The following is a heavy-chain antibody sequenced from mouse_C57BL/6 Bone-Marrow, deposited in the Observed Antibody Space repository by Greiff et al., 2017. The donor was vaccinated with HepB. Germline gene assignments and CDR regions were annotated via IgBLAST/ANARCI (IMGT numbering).Heavy chain of an antibody. CDR1: GFSFTSYG. CDR3: AKQGLTTWGFDY. D-gene: IGHD2-12*01. CDR2: IWSGGST. J-gene: IGHJ2*01. V-gene: IGHV2-4*01. Sequence: VKLQESGPGLVQPSQSLSITCTVSGFSFTSYGVHWVRQPPGKGLEWLGVIWSGGSTDYNAAFIYRLSISKDNSKSKGFFKMNSLQADDTAIYYCAKQGLTTWGFDYWGQGTTLTVSS.